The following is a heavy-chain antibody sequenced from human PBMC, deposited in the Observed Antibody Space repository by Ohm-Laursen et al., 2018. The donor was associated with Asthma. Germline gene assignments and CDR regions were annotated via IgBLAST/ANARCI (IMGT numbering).Heavy chain of an antibody. CDR2: GGSYYDGGLK. J-gene: IGHJ4*02. CDR1: GFTFRSYA. V-gene: IGHV3-30-3*01. D-gene: IGHD3-3*01. CDR3: ARDVMEWYLPAFDF. Sequence: LRLSCSASGFTFRSYAMHWVRQAPGKGLEWVAVGGSYYDGGLKYYADSVNGRFTVSRDDSKNTLYLQMNSLRPDDTAVYYCARDVMEWYLPAFDFWGQGALVTVSS.